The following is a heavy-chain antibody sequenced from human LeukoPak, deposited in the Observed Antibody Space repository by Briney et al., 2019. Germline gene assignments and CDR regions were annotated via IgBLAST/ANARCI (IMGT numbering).Heavy chain of an antibody. CDR1: GFSFSNNR. Sequence: GSLRLSCAASGFSFSNNRMHWVRQAPGKGLVWVSLINTDGSSTSYADSVKGRFTISRDNAKNTLYLQMNSLRAEDTAVYYCARGGAYLDLWGRGTLVTVSA. CDR2: INTDGSST. V-gene: IGHV3-74*01. J-gene: IGHJ2*01. D-gene: IGHD1-26*01. CDR3: ARGGAYLDL.